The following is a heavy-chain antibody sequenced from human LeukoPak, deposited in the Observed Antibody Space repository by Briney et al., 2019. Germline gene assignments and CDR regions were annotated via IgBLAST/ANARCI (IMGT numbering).Heavy chain of an antibody. CDR2: IYYSGST. CDR3: ARDTPPRDTYYYDSSGYYLGAFDI. Sequence: SETLSLTCTVSGGSISSYYWSWIRQPPGKGLEWIGYIYYSGSTNYNPSLKSRVTISVDTSKNQFPLKLSSVTAADTAVYYCARDTPPRDTYYYDSSGYYLGAFDIWGQGTMVTVSS. D-gene: IGHD3-22*01. CDR1: GGSISSYY. J-gene: IGHJ3*02. V-gene: IGHV4-59*01.